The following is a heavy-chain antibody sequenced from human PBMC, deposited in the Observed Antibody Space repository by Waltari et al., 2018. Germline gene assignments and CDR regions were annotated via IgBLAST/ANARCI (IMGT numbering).Heavy chain of an antibody. J-gene: IGHJ4*02. CDR1: GFSLGDYG. V-gene: IGHV3-48*03. Sequence: EVQLVESGGGLVQPGGSLRLSCAACGFSLGDYGMNWVRQAPGKGLEWLSFISSSGPTIHYADSVKGRFTVSRDNTKNSLSLQMNSLRAEDTAVYYCARVWGVTTSDFWGQGTLVTVSS. CDR2: ISSSGPTI. D-gene: IGHD4-17*01. CDR3: ARVWGVTTSDF.